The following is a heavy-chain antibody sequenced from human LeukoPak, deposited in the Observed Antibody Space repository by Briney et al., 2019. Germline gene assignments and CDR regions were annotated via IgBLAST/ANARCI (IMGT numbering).Heavy chain of an antibody. J-gene: IGHJ4*02. CDR1: GGSISSSY. CDR3: ATNSSWFDY. Sequence: SETLSLTCTVSGGSISSSYWSWIRQPPGKGLEWIGYISDSGSTNYNPSLKSRVTISVDTSKNQLFLKLRSVTTADTAVYYCATNSSWFDYWGQGTLVTVPS. CDR2: ISDSGST. D-gene: IGHD6-13*01. V-gene: IGHV4-59*01.